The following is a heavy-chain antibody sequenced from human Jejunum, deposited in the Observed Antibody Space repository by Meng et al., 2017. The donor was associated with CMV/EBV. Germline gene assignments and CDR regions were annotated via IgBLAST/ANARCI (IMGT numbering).Heavy chain of an antibody. Sequence: TFRNYWMNWVRQAPGKGLEWVANIKNDGSEKYYVNSVKGRFTVSRDNAKNSLYLQMNSLRAEDTAVYYCARDMYYVSSGFFGREDYWGQGTLVTVSS. J-gene: IGHJ4*02. V-gene: IGHV3-7*01. CDR2: IKNDGSEK. D-gene: IGHD3-22*01. CDR1: TFRNYW. CDR3: ARDMYYVSSGFFGREDY.